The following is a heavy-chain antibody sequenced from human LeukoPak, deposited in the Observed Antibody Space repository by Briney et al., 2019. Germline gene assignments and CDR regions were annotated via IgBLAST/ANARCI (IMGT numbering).Heavy chain of an antibody. CDR1: GYTLSSFD. Sequence: ASVKVSCKASGYTLSSFDINWVRQATGRGLEWMGWMNPNSGNTRYAQNFQGRVTMTRNTSISTAYMELSSLRSEDTAVYYCARTTYYHILTGYYDDWGQGTMVTVSS. V-gene: IGHV1-8*01. CDR3: ARTTYYHILTGYYDD. CDR2: MNPNSGNT. D-gene: IGHD3-9*01. J-gene: IGHJ3*01.